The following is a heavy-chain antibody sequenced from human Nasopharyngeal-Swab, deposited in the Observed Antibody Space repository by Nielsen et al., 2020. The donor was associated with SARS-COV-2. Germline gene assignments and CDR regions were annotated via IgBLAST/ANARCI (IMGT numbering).Heavy chain of an antibody. Sequence: GESLKISCAASGFTFSSYSMNWVRQAPGKGLEWVSSISSSSSYIYYADSVKGRFTISRDNSKNTLYLQMNSLRAEDTAVYYCAKDPSRVAANWFDPWGQGTLVTVSS. D-gene: IGHD6-13*01. CDR2: ISSSSSYI. V-gene: IGHV3-21*04. CDR1: GFTFSSYS. CDR3: AKDPSRVAANWFDP. J-gene: IGHJ5*02.